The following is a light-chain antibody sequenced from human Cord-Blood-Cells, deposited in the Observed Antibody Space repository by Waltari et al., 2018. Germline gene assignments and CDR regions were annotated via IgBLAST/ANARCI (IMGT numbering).Light chain of an antibody. CDR1: TSLVHSDGNTD. V-gene: IGKV2-30*02. J-gene: IGKJ3*01. CDR2: KVS. Sequence: DVVMTQSPLSLPVTLGQPASISCRSSTSLVHSDGNTDLNWLQQRPGQSPRRLIYKVSNRDSGVPDRFSGSGSGTDFTLKISRVEAEDVGVYYCMQGTHWPPFTFGPGTKVDIK. CDR3: MQGTHWPPFT.